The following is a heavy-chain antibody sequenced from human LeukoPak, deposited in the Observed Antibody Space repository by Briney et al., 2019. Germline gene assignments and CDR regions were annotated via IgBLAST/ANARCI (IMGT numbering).Heavy chain of an antibody. D-gene: IGHD2-8*01. V-gene: IGHV4-34*01. CDR3: ARVGGDDSYCTNGVCYTPRYYFDY. J-gene: IGHJ4*02. CDR1: GGSFSGYY. Sequence: PSETLSLTCAVYGGSFSGYYWSWIRQPPGKGLEWIREINHSGSTNYNPSLKSRVTISVDTSKNQFSLKLSSVTAADTAVYYCARVGGDDSYCTNGVCYTPRYYFDYWGQGTLVTVSS. CDR2: INHSGST.